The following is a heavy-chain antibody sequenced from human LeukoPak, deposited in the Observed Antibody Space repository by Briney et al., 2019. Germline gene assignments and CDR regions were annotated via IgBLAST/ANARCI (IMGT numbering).Heavy chain of an antibody. CDR3: ARALGGWNPMDV. CDR2: IGGGGDYI. D-gene: IGHD6-19*01. V-gene: IGHV3-21*01. Sequence: PGGSLRLSCEGYGFTFSGYSMDWVRQAPGKGLEWVSAIGGGGDYIYYANSVRGRFTISRDNAQNSLYLQMNSLRVGDTAVYYCARALGGWNPMDVWGPGTTVTVSS. CDR1: GFTFSGYS. J-gene: IGHJ6*02.